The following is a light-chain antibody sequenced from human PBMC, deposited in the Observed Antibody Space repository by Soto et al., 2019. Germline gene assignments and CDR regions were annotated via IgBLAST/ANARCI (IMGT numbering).Light chain of an antibody. Sequence: DIQMTQSPSSVSASVGDRVTITCRASQGIRRWLAWYQQKPGKAPKLLIYAASSLQSGFPSKFSGSGSGTDFPLALSSMQPEDFATYSCQQADSFPLTFGGGTKVEIK. J-gene: IGKJ4*01. CDR1: QGIRRW. CDR2: AAS. CDR3: QQADSFPLT. V-gene: IGKV1-12*01.